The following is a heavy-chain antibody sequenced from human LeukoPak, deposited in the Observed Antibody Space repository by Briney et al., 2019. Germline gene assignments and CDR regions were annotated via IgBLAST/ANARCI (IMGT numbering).Heavy chain of an antibody. CDR2: INHSGST. CDR1: GLSFSSYY. J-gene: IGHJ4*02. V-gene: IGHV4-34*01. D-gene: IGHD3-10*01. Sequence: AGTLSLTCAVYGLSFSSYYLSWVRQPPGKGLEWIWEINHSGSTNYNPSLKSRVTISVDTTKNQFSLKLSSVTAADTAVYYCARDTTLLIDYWGERTLVTVSS. CDR3: ARDTTLLIDY.